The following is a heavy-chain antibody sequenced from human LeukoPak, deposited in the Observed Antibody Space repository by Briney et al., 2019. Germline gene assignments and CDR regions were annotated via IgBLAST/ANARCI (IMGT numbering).Heavy chain of an antibody. D-gene: IGHD3-3*01. CDR3: ARGPGVLRFLEWSMGYFDY. Sequence: SETLSLTCTVSGGSISSSSYYWGWIRQPPGKGLEWIGSIYYSGSTYYNPSLKSRVTISVDTSKNQFSLKLSSVSAADTAVYYCARGPGVLRFLEWSMGYFDYWGQGTLVTVSS. J-gene: IGHJ4*02. V-gene: IGHV4-39*01. CDR1: GGSISSSSYY. CDR2: IYYSGST.